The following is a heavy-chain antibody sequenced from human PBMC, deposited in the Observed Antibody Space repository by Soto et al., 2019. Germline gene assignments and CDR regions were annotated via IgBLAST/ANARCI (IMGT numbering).Heavy chain of an antibody. CDR1: GFTFSSYG. CDR3: VKTRPLYSTSGAADF. J-gene: IGHJ4*02. Sequence: PGESLKISCAASGFTFSSYGMNWVRQTPGKGLEWVAVISFDGSNKYYTDFVKGRFTISRDNSKNTLDLQMNSLRAEDTAVYYCVKTRPLYSTSGAADFWGQGSLVTVSS. V-gene: IGHV3-30*18. CDR2: ISFDGSNK. D-gene: IGHD6-13*01.